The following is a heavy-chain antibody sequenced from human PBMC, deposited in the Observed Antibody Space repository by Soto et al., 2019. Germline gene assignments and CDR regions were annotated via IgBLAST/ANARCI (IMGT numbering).Heavy chain of an antibody. Sequence: ASVKVSCKVSGYTLTELSMHWVRQAPGKGLEWMGGFDPEDGETIYAQKFQGRVTMTEDTSTDTAYMELSSLRSEDTAVYYCATWAYQNYYYYYMDVWGKGTTVTVSS. J-gene: IGHJ6*03. CDR1: GYTLTELS. CDR3: ATWAYQNYYYYYMDV. V-gene: IGHV1-24*01. CDR2: FDPEDGET.